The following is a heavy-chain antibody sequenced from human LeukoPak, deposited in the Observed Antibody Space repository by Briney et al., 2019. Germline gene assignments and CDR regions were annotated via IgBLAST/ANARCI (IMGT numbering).Heavy chain of an antibody. CDR3: ARGGGPRRYYFDY. D-gene: IGHD3-16*01. V-gene: IGHV3-23*01. J-gene: IGHJ4*02. Sequence: GGSLRLSCAASGFTFSSYAMSWVRQAPGKGLEWVSAISGSGGSTYYADSVKGRFTISRDNSKNTLYLQMNSLRAEDTAVYYCARGGGPRRYYFDYWGQGTLVTVSS. CDR1: GFTFSSYA. CDR2: ISGSGGST.